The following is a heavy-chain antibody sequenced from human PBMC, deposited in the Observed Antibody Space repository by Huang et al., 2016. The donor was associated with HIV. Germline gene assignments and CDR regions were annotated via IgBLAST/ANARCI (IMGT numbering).Heavy chain of an antibody. Sequence: EVQLVQSGAEVKKPGESLTISCKASGYTFTNYWIGWVRQMPGKGLEWMGIVYPGDSETSYSPSFQGQGTMSADKSVNTAYLHWSSLKASDTAIYYCAKFSHRRSTHESGFGSWGQGTLLSVSS. CDR3: AKFSHRRSTHESGFGS. V-gene: IGHV5-51*01. CDR2: VYPGDSET. D-gene: IGHD3-16*01. CDR1: GYTFTNYW. J-gene: IGHJ5*02.